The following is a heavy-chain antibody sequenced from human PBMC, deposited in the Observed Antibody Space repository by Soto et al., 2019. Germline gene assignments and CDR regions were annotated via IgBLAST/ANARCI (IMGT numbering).Heavy chain of an antibody. CDR2: VRQDGSQK. J-gene: IGHJ4*02. Sequence: EVKLVESGGGSVQPGGSLRLSCEDSGFTFSNFLMSWIHQVQGKGLEWVANVRQDGSQKYLVDSVKGRFTMSRYNATNSLYLQINSQRADETAVYYCVRDGSSGWHFDSWGQGTVVTVSS. CDR3: VRDGSSGWHFDS. D-gene: IGHD6-19*01. V-gene: IGHV3-7*01. CDR1: GFTFSNFL.